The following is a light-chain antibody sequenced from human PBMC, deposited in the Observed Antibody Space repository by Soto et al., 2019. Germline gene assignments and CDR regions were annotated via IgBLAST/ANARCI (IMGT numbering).Light chain of an antibody. V-gene: IGKV3-20*01. CDR2: GAS. CDR1: QSVTTQ. J-gene: IGKJ1*01. CDR3: QQYGGSTRT. Sequence: VMTQSQATLSVSPGDRAPLSCRASQSVTTQLAWYQQKPGQAPRLIIHGASSRATGVPDRITGSGSGTDFTLSISRLEPEDFAVYYCQQYGGSTRTFGQGTKVDIK.